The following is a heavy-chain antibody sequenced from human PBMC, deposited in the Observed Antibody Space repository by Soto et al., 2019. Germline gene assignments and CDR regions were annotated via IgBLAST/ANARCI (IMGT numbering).Heavy chain of an antibody. CDR3: ARGDSRWFDP. D-gene: IGHD2-21*01. CDR2: SNHSGSP. Sequence: SGTVSLTCAVSSGTISRSHWWTWVRQPAGKGLEWNGESNHSGSPNYSPSLKSRVTISVDTSKNQFSLKLSSVTAADTAVYYCARGDSRWFDPWGQGTLVTVSS. J-gene: IGHJ5*02. CDR1: SGTISRSHW. V-gene: IGHV4-4*02.